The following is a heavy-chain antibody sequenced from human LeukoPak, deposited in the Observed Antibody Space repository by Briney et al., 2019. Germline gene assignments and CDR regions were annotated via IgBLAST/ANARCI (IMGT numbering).Heavy chain of an antibody. D-gene: IGHD6-19*01. J-gene: IGHJ5*02. CDR2: VYYSGTT. Sequence: SETLSLTCTVSGASISTIISYWGWIRQTPGKGLEWIGSVYYSGTTYYNPSLESRVTISIDTSKNQFSVKLTSVTAADTAVYYCARDQGAVAGIDPWGQGTLVTVSS. V-gene: IGHV4-39*07. CDR1: GASISTIISY. CDR3: ARDQGAVAGIDP.